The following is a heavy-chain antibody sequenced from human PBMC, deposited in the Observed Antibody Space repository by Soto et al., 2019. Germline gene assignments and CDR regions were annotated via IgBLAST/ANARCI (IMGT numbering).Heavy chain of an antibody. V-gene: IGHV3-23*01. CDR2: ISGSGGST. CDR3: AKGSRDFWSGYPPPQPYYYGMDV. CDR1: GFTFSSYS. Sequence: GGSLRLSCAAPGFTFSSYSMSWVRPAPGKGLEGVSAISGSGGSTYYADSVKGRFTISRDNSKNTLYLQMNSLRAEDTAVYYCAKGSRDFWSGYPPPQPYYYGMDVWGQGTTVTVSS. D-gene: IGHD3-3*01. J-gene: IGHJ6*02.